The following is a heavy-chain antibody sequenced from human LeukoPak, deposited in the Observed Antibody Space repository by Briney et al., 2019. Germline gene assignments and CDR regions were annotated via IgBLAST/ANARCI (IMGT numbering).Heavy chain of an antibody. CDR3: ARGAGRYCSSTSCYTIDAFDI. J-gene: IGHJ3*02. V-gene: IGHV3-21*01. D-gene: IGHD2-2*02. CDR2: ISSSSSYI. Sequence: GGSLRLSCAASGFTFSSYSMNWVRQAPGRGLEWVSSISSSSSYIYYADSVKGRFTISRDNAKNSLYLQMNSLRAEDTAVYYCARGAGRYCSSTSCYTIDAFDIWGQGTMVTVSS. CDR1: GFTFSSYS.